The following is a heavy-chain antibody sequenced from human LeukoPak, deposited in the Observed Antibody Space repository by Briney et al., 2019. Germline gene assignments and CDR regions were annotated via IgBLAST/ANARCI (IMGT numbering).Heavy chain of an antibody. J-gene: IGHJ6*02. V-gene: IGHV3-74*01. CDR1: GFTLRNYW. Sequence: GGSLRLSCGASGFTLRNYWMHWVRQAPGKGLVWVSRINSDGTMTNYADSVKGRFTISRDNAKNTLHLQMNSLRAEDTAVYYCARGLAVAGNCMDAWGQGTTVTVSS. CDR3: ARGLAVAGNCMDA. D-gene: IGHD6-19*01. CDR2: INSDGTMT.